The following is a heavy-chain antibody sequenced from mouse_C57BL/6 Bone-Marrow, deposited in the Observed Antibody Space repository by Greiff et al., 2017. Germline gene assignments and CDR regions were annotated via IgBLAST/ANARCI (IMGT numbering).Heavy chain of an antibody. J-gene: IGHJ3*01. V-gene: IGHV1-7*01. CDR1: GYTFTSYW. D-gene: IGHD1-1*01. Sequence: VKLMESGAELAKPGASVKLSCKASGYTFTSYWMHWVKQRPGQGLEWIGYINPSSGYPKYNQKFKDKATLTADKSSSTAYMQLSSLTYDDSTVDYCARSGYFSSRDWFAYWGQGTLVTVSA. CDR3: ARSGYFSSRDWFAY. CDR2: INPSSGYP.